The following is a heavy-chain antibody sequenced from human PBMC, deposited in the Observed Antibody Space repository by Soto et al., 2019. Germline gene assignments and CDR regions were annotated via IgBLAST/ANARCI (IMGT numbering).Heavy chain of an antibody. CDR2: INPSGGHT. V-gene: IGHV1-46*01. CDR1: GNTFTNYY. CDR3: AGGGHVVVVTAAFDY. J-gene: IGHJ4*02. D-gene: IGHD2-21*02. Sequence: QVQLMQSGAEVKKPGASVKVSCKASGNTFTNYYIHWVRQAPGQGLEWMGTINPSGGHTTYAQKFLGRVTLTRDTSRSTLYMELTSLRSEDTAVYYCAGGGHVVVVTAAFDYWGQGTLVTVSS.